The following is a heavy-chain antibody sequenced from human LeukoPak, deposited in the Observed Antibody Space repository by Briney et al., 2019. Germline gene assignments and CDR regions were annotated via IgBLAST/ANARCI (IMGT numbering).Heavy chain of an antibody. V-gene: IGHV3-20*04. CDR2: INWNGGST. Sequence: GGSLRLSCAASGFTFDDYGMSWVRQAPGKGLEWVSGINWNGGSTGYADSVKGRFTISRDNAKNSLYLQMNSLRAEDTAVYYCAKGSSSGRNPFFDYWGQGTLVTVSS. J-gene: IGHJ4*02. CDR3: AKGSSSGRNPFFDY. D-gene: IGHD2-15*01. CDR1: GFTFDDYG.